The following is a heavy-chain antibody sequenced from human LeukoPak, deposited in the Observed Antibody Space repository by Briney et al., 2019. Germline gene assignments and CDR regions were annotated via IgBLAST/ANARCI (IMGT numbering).Heavy chain of an antibody. CDR3: ATSATHTGRAPPNSYYYGSGSYFDY. J-gene: IGHJ4*02. V-gene: IGHV1-24*01. CDR1: GYTLTELS. D-gene: IGHD3-10*01. Sequence: ASVKVSCKVSGYTLTELSMHWVRQAPGKGLEWMGGFDPEDGETIYAQKFQGRVTMTEDTSTDTAYMELSSLRSEDTAVYYCATSATHTGRAPPNSYYYGSGSYFDYWGQGTLVTVSS. CDR2: FDPEDGET.